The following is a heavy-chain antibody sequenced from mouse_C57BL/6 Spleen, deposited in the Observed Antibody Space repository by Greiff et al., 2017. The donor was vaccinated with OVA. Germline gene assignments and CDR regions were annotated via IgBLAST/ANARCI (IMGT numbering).Heavy chain of an antibody. D-gene: IGHD1-1*01. CDR3: ARSYYYGSSYYFDY. CDR1: GYAFSSYW. V-gene: IGHV1-80*01. J-gene: IGHJ2*01. Sequence: QVQLQQSGAELVKPGASVKISCKASGYAFSSYWMNWVKQRPGKGLEWIGQIYPGDGDTNYNGKFKGKATLTADKSSSTAYMQLSSLTSEDTAVYVCARSYYYGSSYYFDYGGQGTTLTVSS. CDR2: IYPGDGDT.